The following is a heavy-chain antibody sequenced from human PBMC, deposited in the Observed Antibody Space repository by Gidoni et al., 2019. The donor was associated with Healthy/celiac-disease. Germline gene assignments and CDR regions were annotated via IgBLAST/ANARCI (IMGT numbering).Heavy chain of an antibody. CDR3: AKDQRIYDFWSGYGLDYYYGMDV. Sequence: QVQLVESGGGVVQPGRSLRLSCAASGFTFSSYGMHWVRQAPGKGLEWVAVISYDGSNKYYADSVKGRFTISRDNSKNTLYLQMNSLRAEDTAVYYCAKDQRIYDFWSGYGLDYYYGMDVWGQGTTVTVSS. CDR1: GFTFSSYG. CDR2: ISYDGSNK. J-gene: IGHJ6*02. D-gene: IGHD3-3*01. V-gene: IGHV3-30*18.